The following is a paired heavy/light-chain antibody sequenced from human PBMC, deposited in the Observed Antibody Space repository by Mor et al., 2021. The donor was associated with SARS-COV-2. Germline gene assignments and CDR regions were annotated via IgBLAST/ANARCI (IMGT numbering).Light chain of an antibody. CDR1: QSVLYTSNNKNY. J-gene: IGKJ4*01. CDR3: QQYYSTLPT. CDR2: WAS. V-gene: IGKV4-1*01. Sequence: DIVMTQSPDSLAVSLGERATINCKSSQSVLYTSNNKNYLAWYQQKPGQPPKVLFYWASTRESGVPDRFSASGSGTDFTLTISSLQAEDVAVYYCQQYYSTLPTFGGGTKVEIK.
Heavy chain of an antibody. J-gene: IGHJ4*02. CDR1: GFTFGDYS. Sequence: EVQLVESGGGLVQPGRSLRLSCTGSGFTFGDYSMSWFRQPPGKGPEWVGFIKNKASGGTTEYAASVKGRFTMSRDDSKSIAYLQMNSLKTEDTAVYFCAREFSGSGGWGQGTLVTVSS. V-gene: IGHV3-49*03. CDR2: IKNKASGGTT. CDR3: AREFSGSGG. D-gene: IGHD5-12*01.